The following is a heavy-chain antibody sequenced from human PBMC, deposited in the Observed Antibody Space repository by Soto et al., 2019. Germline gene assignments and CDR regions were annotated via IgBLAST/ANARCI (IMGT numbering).Heavy chain of an antibody. D-gene: IGHD3-10*01. CDR1: GYTFTSYD. V-gene: IGHV1-8*01. CDR2: MNHDCGNT. CDR3: YGESATVRGSDAFDI. Sequence: ASVKVSCKASGYTFTSYDINWVRQAAGQGLDWMGWMNHDCGNTGYEQKFQGRVPITRNTAITTAYMELSIPRAADTAVYDYYGESATVRGSDAFDIWGQGTMVTVSS. J-gene: IGHJ3*02.